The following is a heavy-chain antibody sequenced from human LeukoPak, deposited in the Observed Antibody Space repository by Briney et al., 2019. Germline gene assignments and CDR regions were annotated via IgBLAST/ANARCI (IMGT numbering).Heavy chain of an antibody. V-gene: IGHV3-66*01. J-gene: IGHJ4*02. Sequence: GGSLRLSCAASGFTVSSNYMGWVRQAPGKGLEWVSVIYSGGDTYYADSVKGRFTISRDNSKNMIYLEMSSLKAEDTAVYYCATLASTDGYWGQGTLVTVSS. CDR3: ATLASTDGY. CDR1: GFTVSSNY. D-gene: IGHD1-1*01. CDR2: IYSGGDT.